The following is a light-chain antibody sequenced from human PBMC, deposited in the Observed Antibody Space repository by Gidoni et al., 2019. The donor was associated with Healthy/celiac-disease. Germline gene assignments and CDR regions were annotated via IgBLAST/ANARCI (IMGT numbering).Light chain of an antibody. CDR2: KDS. J-gene: IGLJ2*01. V-gene: IGLV3-25*03. CDR1: ALPKQY. Sequence: SYELTQPPSVPVSPGQTARITCSGDALPKQYAYWYQQKPGQPPVLVIYKDSERPSGIPERFSGSSSGTTVTLTISGVQAEDEADYYCQSADSSGTYPEVFGGGTKLTVL. CDR3: QSADSSGTYPEV.